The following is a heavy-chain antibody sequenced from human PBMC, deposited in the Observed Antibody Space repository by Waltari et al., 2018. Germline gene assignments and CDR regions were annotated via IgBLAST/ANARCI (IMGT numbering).Heavy chain of an antibody. CDR2: IYSGGST. V-gene: IGHV3-23*03. CDR1: GFTFSSYA. J-gene: IGHJ4*02. CDR3: AAIVWSGYYPFDY. D-gene: IGHD3-3*01. Sequence: EVQLLESGGGLVQPGGSLRLSCAASGFTFSSYAMSWVRQAPGKGLEWVSVIYSGGSTYYADSVKGRFTISRDNSKNTLYLQMNSLRAEDTAVYYCAAIVWSGYYPFDYWGQGTLVTVSS.